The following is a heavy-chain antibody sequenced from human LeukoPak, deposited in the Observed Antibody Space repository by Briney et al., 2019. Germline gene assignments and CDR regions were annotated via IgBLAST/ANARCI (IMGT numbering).Heavy chain of an antibody. CDR3: ATSVVPAAIQLHGAFDI. CDR1: GYTLTELS. Sequence: ASVKVSCKASGYTLTELSMHWVRQAPGKGLEWMGGFDPEDGETIYAQKFQGRVTMTEDTSTDTAYMELSSLRSEDTAVYYCATSVVPAAIQLHGAFDIWGQGTMVTVSS. D-gene: IGHD2-2*02. CDR2: FDPEDGET. V-gene: IGHV1-24*01. J-gene: IGHJ3*02.